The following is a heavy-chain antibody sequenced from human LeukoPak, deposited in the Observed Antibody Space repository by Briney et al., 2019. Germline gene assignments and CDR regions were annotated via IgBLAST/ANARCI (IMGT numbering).Heavy chain of an antibody. J-gene: IGHJ4*02. CDR3: VGPDSQFDC. V-gene: IGHV3-30*03. D-gene: IGHD3-10*01. CDR2: ISYDGSNK. Sequence: PGRSLRLSCAASGFTFSSYGMHWVRQAPGKGLEWVAVISYDGSNKYYADSVKGRFTISRDNAKNSLYLQMNNLRAEDTAVYYCVGPDSQFDCWGQGTLVTVSS. CDR1: GFTFSSYG.